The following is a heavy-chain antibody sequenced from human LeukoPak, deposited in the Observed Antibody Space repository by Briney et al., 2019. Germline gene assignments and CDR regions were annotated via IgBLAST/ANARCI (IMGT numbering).Heavy chain of an antibody. D-gene: IGHD5-18*01. V-gene: IGHV4-39*07. CDR2: IYYSGST. CDR3: ARVPRTAMVLCDY. J-gene: IGHJ4*02. Sequence: PSETLSLTCTVSGGSISSSSYYWGWIRQPPGKGLEWIGSIYYSGSTYYNPSLKSRVTISVDTSKNQFSLKLSSVTAADTAVYYCARVPRTAMVLCDYWGQGTLVTVSS. CDR1: GGSISSSSYY.